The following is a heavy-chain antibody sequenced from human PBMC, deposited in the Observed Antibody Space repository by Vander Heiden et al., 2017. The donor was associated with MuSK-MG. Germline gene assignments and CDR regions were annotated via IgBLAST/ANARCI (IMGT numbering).Heavy chain of an antibody. D-gene: IGHD2-21*02. CDR1: GFTFSSYA. CDR2: ISGSGGAT. V-gene: IGHV3-23*01. Sequence: EVQLLESGGDLVQPGGPLRVSCAASGFTFSSYAMSWVRQSPTKGLEWVSSISGSGGATYYAASVKGRFTISRDNSKNTLYLQMNSLRVDDTAIYYYAKDPTGAVTASFDSWGQGTLVTVSS. J-gene: IGHJ4*02. CDR3: AKDPTGAVTASFDS.